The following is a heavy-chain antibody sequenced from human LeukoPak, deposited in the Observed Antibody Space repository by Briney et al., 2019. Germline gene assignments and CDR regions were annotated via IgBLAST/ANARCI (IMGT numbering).Heavy chain of an antibody. D-gene: IGHD7-27*01. V-gene: IGHV3-23*01. CDR2: ISGSGGST. Sequence: PGGSLRLSCAASGFTVSSNYMSWVRQAPGKGLEWVSAISGSGGSTYYADSVKGRFTISRDNSKNTLYLQMNSLRAEDTAVYYCAKLFRDWGWLGYFDYWGQGTLVTVSS. J-gene: IGHJ4*02. CDR1: GFTVSSNY. CDR3: AKLFRDWGWLGYFDY.